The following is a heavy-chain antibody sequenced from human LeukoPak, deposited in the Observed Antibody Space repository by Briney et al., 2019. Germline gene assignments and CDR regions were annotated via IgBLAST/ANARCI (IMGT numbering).Heavy chain of an antibody. CDR2: IYPGDSDT. CDR3: ARSRAPGAADAFDI. CDR1: GYSFTSYW. Sequence: GESLRISCKGSGYSFTSYWIGWVRQMPGKGLEWMGIIYPGDSDTRYSPSFEGQVTISADKSINTAYLQWSSLKAPDTAMYYCARSRAPGAADAFDIWGQGTMVTVSS. J-gene: IGHJ3*02. D-gene: IGHD7-27*01. V-gene: IGHV5-51*01.